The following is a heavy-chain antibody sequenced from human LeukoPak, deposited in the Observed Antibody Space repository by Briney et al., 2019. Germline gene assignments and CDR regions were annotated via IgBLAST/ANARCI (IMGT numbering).Heavy chain of an antibody. D-gene: IGHD6-6*01. CDR3: ARVVRAARHNWFDP. V-gene: IGHV4-39*07. Sequence: PSETLSLTCTASGGSISSSSYYWGWIRQPPGKGLEWIGSIYYSGSTHYNPSLKSRVTISVDTSKNQFSLKLSSVTAADTAVYYCARVVRAARHNWFDPWGQGTLVTVSS. J-gene: IGHJ5*02. CDR1: GGSISSSSYY. CDR2: IYYSGST.